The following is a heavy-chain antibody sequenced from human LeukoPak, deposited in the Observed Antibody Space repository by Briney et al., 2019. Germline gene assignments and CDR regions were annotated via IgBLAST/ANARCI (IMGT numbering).Heavy chain of an antibody. J-gene: IGHJ3*02. D-gene: IGHD2-8*01. V-gene: IGHV3-7*01. CDR3: ARDSIVLIRAFDI. CDR2: MNQDGSER. Sequence: QPGGSLRLSCAASGFTLSSYWMSWVRQAPGKGLERVAHMNQDGSERYYADYVKCRFTISRDNSKTTLYLQMNSLRAEDTAVYYCARDSIVLIRAFDIWGQGTMVTVSS. CDR1: GFTLSSYW.